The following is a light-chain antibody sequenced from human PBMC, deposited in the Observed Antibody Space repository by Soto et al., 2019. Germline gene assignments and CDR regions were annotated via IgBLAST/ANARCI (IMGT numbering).Light chain of an antibody. CDR2: GAS. CDR1: QSLSTN. CDR3: QQYNNWPPLT. J-gene: IGKJ4*01. V-gene: IGKV3-15*01. Sequence: EIVMTQSPATLSVSPGERATLSCRDSQSLSTNLAWYQQRPGQAPRLLIYGASTRATGIPARFSGSGSGTEFTLTISSLQSEDFAVYYCQQYNNWPPLTFGEGTKVEIK.